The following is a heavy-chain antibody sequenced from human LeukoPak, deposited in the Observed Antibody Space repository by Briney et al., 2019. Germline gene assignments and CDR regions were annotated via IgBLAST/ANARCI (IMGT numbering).Heavy chain of an antibody. CDR2: IYYSGSA. CDR3: ARGGGWLPVY. Sequence: PSETLSLTCTVSGGSISSYYWSWIRQPPGKGLEWIGYIYYSGSANYNPSLKSRVTIPVDTSKNQFSLNLSSVTAADTAVYYCARGGGWLPVYWGQGTLVTVSS. D-gene: IGHD5-24*01. J-gene: IGHJ4*02. V-gene: IGHV4-59*01. CDR1: GGSISSYY.